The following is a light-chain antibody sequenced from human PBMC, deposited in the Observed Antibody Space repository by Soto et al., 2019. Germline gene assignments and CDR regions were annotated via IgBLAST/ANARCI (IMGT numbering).Light chain of an antibody. V-gene: IGKV3-20*01. CDR2: GAL. Sequence: QGAETRSLWSAEYDRHYCRASQSVSNNYLAWYQQKPGQAPRLLIYGALSRASGIPDRFSVSGSGTAFKLTIRRLQPDCFAVHYCQHHCSAPVTLSQGTRLEIK. CDR3: QHHCSAPVT. J-gene: IGKJ5*01. CDR1: QSVSNNY.